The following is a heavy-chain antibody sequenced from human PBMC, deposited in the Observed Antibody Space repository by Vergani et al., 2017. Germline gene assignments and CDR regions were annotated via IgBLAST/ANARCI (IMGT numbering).Heavy chain of an antibody. J-gene: IGHJ6*02. CDR3: AKAATRSYYYYGMDV. D-gene: IGHD2-15*01. Sequence: VQLVESGGGLVKPGGSLRLSCAASGFTFSDYYMSWIRQAPGKGLEWVSGISWNSGSIGYADSVKGRFTISRDNAKNSLYLQMNSLRAEDTALYYCAKAATRSYYYYGMDVWSQGTTVTASS. CDR1: GFTFSDYY. V-gene: IGHV3-9*01. CDR2: ISWNSGSI.